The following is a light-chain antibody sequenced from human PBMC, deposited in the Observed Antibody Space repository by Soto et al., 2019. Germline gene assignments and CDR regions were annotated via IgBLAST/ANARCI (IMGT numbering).Light chain of an antibody. CDR3: QQHNTYPVT. V-gene: IGKV1-5*03. Sequence: DIQMTQSPSTLSASIGDRVTITCRASQGVSRCLAWYQQKPGKAPKLLIYKASNLESGVPSRFSGSGSGTEFTLTISSLPPDDFATYYCQQHNTYPVTFGQGTRVEIK. CDR1: QGVSRC. CDR2: KAS. J-gene: IGKJ1*01.